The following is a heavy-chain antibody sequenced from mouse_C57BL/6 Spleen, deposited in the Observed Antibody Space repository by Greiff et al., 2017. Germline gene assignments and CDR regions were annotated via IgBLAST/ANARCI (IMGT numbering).Heavy chain of an antibody. J-gene: IGHJ4*01. CDR3: ARWGRTGVYGSRSWYYAMDY. CDR1: GYTFTSYW. V-gene: IGHV1-72*01. CDR2: IDPNSGGT. D-gene: IGHD1-1*01. Sequence: VQLQQPGAELVKPGASVKLSCKASGYTFTSYWMHWVKQRPGRGLEWIGRIDPNSGGTKYNEKFKSKATLTVDKPSSTAYMQLSSLTSEDSAVYYCARWGRTGVYGSRSWYYAMDYWGQGTSVTVSS.